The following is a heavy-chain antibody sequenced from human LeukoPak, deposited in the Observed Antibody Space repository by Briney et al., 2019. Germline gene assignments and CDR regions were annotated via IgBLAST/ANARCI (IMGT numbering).Heavy chain of an antibody. Sequence: GGSLRLSCVASGITVSYNYMSWVRQAPGKGLEWVSAISNNGGYTYYADSVQGRFTISRDNSKSTLCLQMNSLRAEDTAVYYCAKQLGYCSDGSCYFPYWGQGTLVTVSS. D-gene: IGHD2-15*01. V-gene: IGHV3-23*01. CDR2: ISNNGGYT. CDR1: GITVSYNY. CDR3: AKQLGYCSDGSCYFPY. J-gene: IGHJ4*02.